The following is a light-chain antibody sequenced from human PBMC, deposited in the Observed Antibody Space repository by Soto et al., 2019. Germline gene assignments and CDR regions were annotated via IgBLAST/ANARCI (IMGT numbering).Light chain of an antibody. CDR3: QQYHKFWT. V-gene: IGKV1-9*01. CDR1: QGISSN. Sequence: QLTQSPSSLSASVGDRVTITCRASQGISSNLAWYQQKPGRAPKLLIFGASTLQSGVPSRFSGSGSGTDFTLTISSLQPEDFATYFCQQYHKFWTFGQGTKVDIK. J-gene: IGKJ1*01. CDR2: GAS.